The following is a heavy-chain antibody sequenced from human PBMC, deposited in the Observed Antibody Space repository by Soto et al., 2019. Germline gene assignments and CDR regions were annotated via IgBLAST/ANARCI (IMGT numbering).Heavy chain of an antibody. Sequence: GGSLRLSCAASGFTFSIYDMDWVRQVPGKGLEYVSAISGSGGSTYYANSVKGRFTISRDNSKNTLYLQMGSLRAEDMAVYYCARDRYGSGSYYFDYWGQGTLVTVSS. CDR3: ARDRYGSGSYYFDY. J-gene: IGHJ4*02. D-gene: IGHD3-10*01. CDR1: GFTFSIYD. V-gene: IGHV3-64*01. CDR2: ISGSGGST.